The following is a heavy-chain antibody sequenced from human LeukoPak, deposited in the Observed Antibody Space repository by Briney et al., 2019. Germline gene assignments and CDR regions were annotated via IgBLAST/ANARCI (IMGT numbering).Heavy chain of an antibody. V-gene: IGHV1-2*02. CDR3: ARPFYDSSGYYFDY. Sequence: ASVKVSCKASGYTFTGYYMHWVRQAPGQVLDWMGLINPNSGGTNYAQKFQGRVTMTRDTSISTAYMELSRLRSDDTAVYYCARPFYDSSGYYFDYWGQGTLVTVSS. CDR2: INPNSGGT. J-gene: IGHJ4*02. CDR1: GYTFTGYY. D-gene: IGHD3-22*01.